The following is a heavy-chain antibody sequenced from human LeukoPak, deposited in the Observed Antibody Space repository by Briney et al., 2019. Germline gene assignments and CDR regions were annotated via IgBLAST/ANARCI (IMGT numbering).Heavy chain of an antibody. J-gene: IGHJ5*02. V-gene: IGHV2-5*02. CDR2: IYWDDDK. CDR1: GFSLSTSGVG. CDR3: AHSVPIITIFGVVITGWFDP. D-gene: IGHD3-3*01. Sequence: SGPTLVKPTQTLTLTCTFSGFSLSTSGVGVGWIRQPPGKALEWLALIYWDDDKRYSPSLKSRLTITKDTSKNQVVLTMTNMDPVDTATYYCAHSVPIITIFGVVITGWFDPWGQGTLVTVSS.